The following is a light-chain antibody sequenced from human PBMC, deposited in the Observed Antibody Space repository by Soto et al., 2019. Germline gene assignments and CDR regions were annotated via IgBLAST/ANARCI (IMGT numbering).Light chain of an antibody. Sequence: EIVFTQSPATLSLSPGAIATLSCRASQSVSSSLAWYQQKPGQAPRLLIYDASNRATGIPARFSGSGSGTDFTLTISSLEPEDFAVYYCQQRSNWPPITFGHGTRLEIK. J-gene: IGKJ5*01. CDR3: QQRSNWPPIT. CDR2: DAS. V-gene: IGKV3-11*01. CDR1: QSVSSS.